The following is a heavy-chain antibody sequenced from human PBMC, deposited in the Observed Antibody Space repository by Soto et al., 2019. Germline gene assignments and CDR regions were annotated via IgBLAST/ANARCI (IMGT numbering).Heavy chain of an antibody. CDR2: IYHSGST. CDR1: GGSISSSNW. J-gene: IGHJ4*02. V-gene: IGHV4-4*02. CDR3: ARDRTPGGYDY. D-gene: IGHD1-26*01. Sequence: QLQLQESGPGLVKPSGTLSLTCAVSGGSISSSNWWSWVRQPPGKGLEWIGEIYHSGSTNNTPSPKSRVTKSVDKSKNQFSLKLSSVTAADTAVYYCARDRTPGGYDYWGQGTLVTVSS.